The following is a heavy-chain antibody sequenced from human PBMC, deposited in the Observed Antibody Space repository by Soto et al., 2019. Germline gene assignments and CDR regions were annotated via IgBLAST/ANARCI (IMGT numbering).Heavy chain of an antibody. CDR2: IIPIFGTA. V-gene: IGHV1-69*13. D-gene: IGHD3-10*01. CDR3: ARELDYYRSGSVY. J-gene: IGHJ4*02. CDR1: GGTFRSYA. Sequence: SVKVSCNASGGTFRSYAISCVRQAPGQGLEWMGGIIPIFGTANYAQKFQGRVTITADESTSTAYMELSSLRSEDTAVYYCARELDYYRSGSVYWGQGTRVRVS.